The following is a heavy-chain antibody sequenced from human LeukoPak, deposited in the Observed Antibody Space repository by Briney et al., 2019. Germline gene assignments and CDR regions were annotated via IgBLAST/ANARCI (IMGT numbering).Heavy chain of an antibody. V-gene: IGHV3-13*01. CDR1: GFIFSGYD. J-gene: IGHJ4*02. CDR2: IGTAADT. Sequence: PGGSLRLSCAASGFIFSGYDMHWVRQATGKGLDWVSAIGTAADTYYPGSVKGRFTISRENAKNSLYLQMNGLRAGDTAVYYCARGNILTGYGFDYWGQGTLVTVSS. D-gene: IGHD3-9*01. CDR3: ARGNILTGYGFDY.